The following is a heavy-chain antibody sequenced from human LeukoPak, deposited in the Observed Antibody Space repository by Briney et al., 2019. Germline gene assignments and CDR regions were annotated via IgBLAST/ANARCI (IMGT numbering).Heavy chain of an antibody. CDR1: GFTFSSYW. D-gene: IGHD3-16*01. CDR2: IKKDGSEK. Sequence: GWSLRPSCAASGFTFSSYWMSWVRQAPGKGLEWVANIKKDGSEKYSVDSVKGRFTISRDNAKNSMYMQMNSLRAEDTAVYYCARVMSASVWRSYGSYYYYYYMDIWGKGTTVTVSS. CDR3: ARVMSASVWRSYGSYYYYYYMDI. J-gene: IGHJ6*03. V-gene: IGHV3-7*01.